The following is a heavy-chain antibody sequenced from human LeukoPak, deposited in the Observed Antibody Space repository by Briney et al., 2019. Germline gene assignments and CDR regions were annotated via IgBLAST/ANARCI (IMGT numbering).Heavy chain of an antibody. V-gene: IGHV3-21*01. Sequence: PGGSLRLSCVASGFTFSSYRMNWVRQAPGKGLEWVSSMSSGSSYVYYADSVKGRFTISRDNAKNSLYLQMNSLRADDTAVYYCARGPPYDSSGYYYGVYWGQGTLVTVSS. CDR1: GFTFSSYR. J-gene: IGHJ4*02. CDR2: MSSGSSYV. D-gene: IGHD3-22*01. CDR3: ARGPPYDSSGYYYGVY.